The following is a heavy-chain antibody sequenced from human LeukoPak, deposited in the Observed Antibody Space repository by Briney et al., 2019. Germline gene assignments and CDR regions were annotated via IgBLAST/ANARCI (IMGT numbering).Heavy chain of an antibody. CDR3: ASGGYSSGWYYFDY. V-gene: IGHV4-34*01. Sequence: PSETLSLTCAVYGGSFSGYYWSWIRQPPGKGLEWIGEINHSGSTNYNPSLKSRATISVDTSKNQFSLKLSSVTAADTAVYYCASGGYSSGWYYFDYWGQGTLVTVSS. J-gene: IGHJ4*02. D-gene: IGHD6-19*01. CDR2: INHSGST. CDR1: GGSFSGYY.